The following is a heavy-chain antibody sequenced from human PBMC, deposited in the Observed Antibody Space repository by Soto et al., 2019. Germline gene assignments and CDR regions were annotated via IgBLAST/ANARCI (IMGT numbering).Heavy chain of an antibody. CDR3: AKSLRTTAATEYWFDP. CDR2: VTGSGST. Sequence: EVQVLESGGGLVQPGGSLRLSCIASGLTLSNYAMTWVRQAPGRGQEWVSTVTGSGSTYYADSVKGRFTIFRDNSKNILYLQMNRRRAEDTAIYYCAKSLRTTAATEYWFDPWGQGSQVTVSS. J-gene: IGHJ5*02. CDR1: GLTLSNYA. D-gene: IGHD4-17*01. V-gene: IGHV3-23*01.